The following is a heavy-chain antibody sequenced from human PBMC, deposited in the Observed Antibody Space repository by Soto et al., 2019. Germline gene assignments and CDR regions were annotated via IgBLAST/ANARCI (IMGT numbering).Heavy chain of an antibody. J-gene: IGHJ6*02. D-gene: IGHD6-13*01. CDR1: GYTFTSFY. V-gene: IGHV1-46*01. Sequence: QMQLVQSGAEVKRPGASVRVSCKSSGYTFTSFYIHWVRQAPAQGLEWTGIINPSGGITNFAQRFQGRVTMTRDMSTNTQYMELSSLKSDDTAVYYCASRPAFSSSWYGIPPDPSHGMDVWGQGTTVTVS. CDR3: ASRPAFSSSWYGIPPDPSHGMDV. CDR2: INPSGGIT.